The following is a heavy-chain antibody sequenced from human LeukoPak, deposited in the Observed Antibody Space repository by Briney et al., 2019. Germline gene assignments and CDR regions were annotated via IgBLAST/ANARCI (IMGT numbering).Heavy chain of an antibody. D-gene: IGHD2-21*02. CDR3: ARDFAETADWFDP. V-gene: IGHV3-66*01. CDR2: IYSGGST. J-gene: IGHJ5*02. CDR1: GFTVSDSY. Sequence: GGSLRLSCATSGFTVSDSYMSWVRQAPGKGLEWVSVIYSGGSTFYADSVKGRFTVSRDNAKNSLFLQMNSLRAEDTAVYYCARDFAETADWFDPWGQGVLVTVSS.